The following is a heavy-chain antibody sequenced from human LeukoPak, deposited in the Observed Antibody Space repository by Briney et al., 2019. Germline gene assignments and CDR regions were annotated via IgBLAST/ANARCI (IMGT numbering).Heavy chain of an antibody. Sequence: PGGSLRLSCAASGFTFSSYGMHWVRQAPGKGLEWVAVIWCDGSNKYYADSVKGRFTISRDNSKNTLYLQMNSLRAEDTAVYYCAKDRRNRRDYYGSSGYVAYFDYWGQGTLVTVSS. CDR3: AKDRRNRRDYYGSSGYVAYFDY. V-gene: IGHV3-33*06. CDR2: IWCDGSNK. J-gene: IGHJ4*02. D-gene: IGHD3-22*01. CDR1: GFTFSSYG.